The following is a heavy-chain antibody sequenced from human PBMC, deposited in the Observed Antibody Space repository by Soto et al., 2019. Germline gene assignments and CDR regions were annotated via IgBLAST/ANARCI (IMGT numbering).Heavy chain of an antibody. CDR2: ISGSGGST. CDR3: AKDVGFLEWSHAFDI. V-gene: IGHV3-23*01. CDR1: GFTFSSYA. D-gene: IGHD3-3*01. J-gene: IGHJ3*02. Sequence: GESLKISCAASGFTFSSYAMSWVRQAPGKGLEWVSAISGSGGSTYYADSVKGRFTISRDNSKNTLYLQMNSLRAEDTAVYYCAKDVGFLEWSHAFDIWGQGTMVTVSS.